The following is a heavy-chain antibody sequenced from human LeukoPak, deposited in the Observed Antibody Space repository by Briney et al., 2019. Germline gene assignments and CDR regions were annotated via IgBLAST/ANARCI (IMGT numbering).Heavy chain of an antibody. V-gene: IGHV4-34*01. D-gene: IGHD3-22*01. CDR1: GGSFSGYY. J-gene: IGHJ5*02. Sequence: PSETLSLTCAVYGGSFSGYYWSWIRQPPGKGLEWIGEINHSGSTNYNPSLKSRVTISVDTSKNRFSLKLSSVTAADTAVYYCARVRGYNWFDPWGQGTLVTVSS. CDR2: INHSGST. CDR3: ARVRGYNWFDP.